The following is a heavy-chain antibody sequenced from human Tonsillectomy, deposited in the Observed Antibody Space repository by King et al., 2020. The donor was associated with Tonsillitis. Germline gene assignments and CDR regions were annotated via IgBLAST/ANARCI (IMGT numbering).Heavy chain of an antibody. CDR3: ARMDSSGYYHY. J-gene: IGHJ4*02. V-gene: IGHV4-59*08. Sequence: VQLQESGPGLVKPSETLSLTCTVSSGSISSYYWTWIRQPPGKGLEWIGYIYYSGSTKYNPSLESRVTISVDTSKNLFSLSLTSVTAADTAEYYCARMDSSGYYHYWGQGTLFTVSS. D-gene: IGHD3-22*01. CDR2: IYYSGST. CDR1: SGSISSYY.